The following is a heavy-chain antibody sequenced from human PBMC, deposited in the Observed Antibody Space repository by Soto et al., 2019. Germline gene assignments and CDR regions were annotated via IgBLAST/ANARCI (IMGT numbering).Heavy chain of an antibody. D-gene: IGHD2-15*01. J-gene: IGHJ5*02. CDR3: AKGGCSGVSCGWFDP. CDR1: GFTFSDYA. V-gene: IGHV3-23*01. Sequence: EVQLLESGGGLVQPGGSLRLSCAASGFTFSDYAMNWVRQAPGKGLEWVSGISGSGGDTYYADSVNGRFTISRDNSKNTLYLQMSSLRADDTAVYLCAKGGCSGVSCGWFDPWGQGTLVTVSP. CDR2: ISGSGGDT.